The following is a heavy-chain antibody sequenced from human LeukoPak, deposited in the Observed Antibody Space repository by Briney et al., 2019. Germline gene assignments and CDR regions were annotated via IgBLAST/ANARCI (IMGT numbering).Heavy chain of an antibody. CDR2: ISSSGSTI. D-gene: IGHD6-13*01. J-gene: IGHJ6*03. CDR1: GFTFSNYE. CDR3: ARDSSSYYMDV. Sequence: GSLRLSCSASGFTFSNYEMNWVRQAPGKGLEWVSYISSSGSTIYYGDSVKGRFTISRDNAKNSVYLQMNSLRAEDTAVYYCARDSSSYYMDVWGKGTTVTVSS. V-gene: IGHV3-48*03.